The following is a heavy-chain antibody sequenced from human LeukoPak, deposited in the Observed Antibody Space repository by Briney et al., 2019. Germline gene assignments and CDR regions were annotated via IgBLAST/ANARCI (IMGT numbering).Heavy chain of an antibody. V-gene: IGHV3-23*01. CDR2: ISGSGDST. Sequence: GGSLRLSCAASGLTFSSYGMRWVRQAPGKGLEWVSDISGSGDSTCYTDSVKGRFTISRDKSKNTLYLQMNSLRAEDTAVYYCARDGRYCSGGSCYSAYWGQGTLVTVSS. CDR1: GLTFSSYG. CDR3: ARDGRYCSGGSCYSAY. D-gene: IGHD2-15*01. J-gene: IGHJ4*02.